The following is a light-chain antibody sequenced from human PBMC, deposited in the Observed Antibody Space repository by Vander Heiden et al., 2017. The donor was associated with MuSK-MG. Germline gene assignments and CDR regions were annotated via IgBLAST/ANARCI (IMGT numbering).Light chain of an antibody. CDR3: NSYTSTSARVV. Sequence: QFALTQPASSAGPPGQSITISCTGSSSDIGGYDIVSWYQQHTGKTPKFIIDDVSNRPSGVSNRFSGSKSGNTASLTISGLQAEDEADYYCNSYTSTSARVVFGGGTKVTVL. CDR2: DVS. V-gene: IGLV2-14*03. J-gene: IGLJ2*01. CDR1: SSDIGGYDI.